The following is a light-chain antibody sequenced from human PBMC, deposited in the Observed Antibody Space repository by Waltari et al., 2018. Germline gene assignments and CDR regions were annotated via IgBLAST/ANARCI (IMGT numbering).Light chain of an antibody. Sequence: PPSVSVSPGQTASITCSGDKLGDKYACWYQQKPGQSPVVVIYQDTKRPSGIPERFSGSNSGNTATLTISGTQAMDEADYYCQAWDSSTVVFGGGTKLTVL. V-gene: IGLV3-1*01. CDR2: QDT. CDR3: QAWDSSTVV. J-gene: IGLJ3*02. CDR1: KLGDKY.